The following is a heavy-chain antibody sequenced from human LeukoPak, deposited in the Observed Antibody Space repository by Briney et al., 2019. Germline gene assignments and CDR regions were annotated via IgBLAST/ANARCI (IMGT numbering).Heavy chain of an antibody. CDR1: GFTVSSDY. Sequence: PGGSLRLSCAASGFTVSSDYMSWVRQAPGKGLEWVSVIYSGGETYYADPVKGRFTISRDNSKNTLYLQMNSLRPEDTAVYYCARDPGLPNGMSVWGQGTTVTVSS. CDR2: IYSGGET. J-gene: IGHJ6*02. V-gene: IGHV3-66*02. D-gene: IGHD3-10*01. CDR3: ARDPGLPNGMSV.